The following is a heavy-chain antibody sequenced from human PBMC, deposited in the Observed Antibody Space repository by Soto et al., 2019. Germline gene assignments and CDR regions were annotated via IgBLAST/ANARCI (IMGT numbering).Heavy chain of an antibody. CDR1: GFTFSSYS. CDR2: ISSSSSYI. Sequence: PGGSLRLSCAASGFTFSSYSMNWARQAPGKGLEWVSSISSSSSYIYYADSVKGRFTISRDNAKNSLYLQMNSLRAEDTAVYYCARGRDYYDSSSDAFDIWGQGTMVTVSS. D-gene: IGHD3-22*01. CDR3: ARGRDYYDSSSDAFDI. J-gene: IGHJ3*02. V-gene: IGHV3-21*01.